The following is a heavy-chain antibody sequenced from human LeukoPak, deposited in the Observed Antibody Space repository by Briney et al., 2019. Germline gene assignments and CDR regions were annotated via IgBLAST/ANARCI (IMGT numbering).Heavy chain of an antibody. V-gene: IGHV4-59*08. CDR1: GASISDYY. CDR3: ASPWGSSQDY. D-gene: IGHD3-16*01. J-gene: IGHJ4*02. Sequence: SETLSLTCTVSGASISDYYWSWIRQPPGKGLEWIGYIYYTGTTNYNPSLKSRVTISVDTSKNQFSLKLTSVTAADTAVYYCASPWGSSQDYWGQGTLVTVSS. CDR2: IYYTGTT.